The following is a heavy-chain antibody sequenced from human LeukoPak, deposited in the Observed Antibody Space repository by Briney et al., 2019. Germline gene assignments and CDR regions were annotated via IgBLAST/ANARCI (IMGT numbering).Heavy chain of an antibody. V-gene: IGHV4-30-2*01. J-gene: IGHJ4*02. CDR2: IYHSGST. D-gene: IGHD4-4*01. Sequence: SQTLSLTCAVSGGSISSGGYSWSWIRQPPGKGLEWIGYIYHSGSTYYNPSLKSRVTISVDTSKNQFSLKLSSVTAADTAVYYCARRATVRTLPRGYYFDYWGQGTLVTVSS. CDR3: ARRATVRTLPRGYYFDY. CDR1: GGSISSGGYS.